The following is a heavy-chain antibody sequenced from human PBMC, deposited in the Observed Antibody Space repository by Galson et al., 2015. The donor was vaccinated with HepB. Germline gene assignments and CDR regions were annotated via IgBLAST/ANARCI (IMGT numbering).Heavy chain of an antibody. CDR2: ISDNGDST. V-gene: IGHV3-23*01. CDR3: AKGRSSWYGGDLEY. D-gene: IGHD6-13*01. J-gene: IGHJ4*02. Sequence: SLRLSCAASGFTFSSCAMSWVRQAPGKGLEWVSSISDNGDSTHYAASVKGRFTISRDNSKNTLYLQMNSLRVDDTAVYYCAKGRSSWYGGDLEYWGQGTLVTVSS. CDR1: GFTFSSCA.